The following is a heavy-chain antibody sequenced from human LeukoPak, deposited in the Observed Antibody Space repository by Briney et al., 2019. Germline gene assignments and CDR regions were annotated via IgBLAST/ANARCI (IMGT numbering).Heavy chain of an antibody. D-gene: IGHD6-6*01. V-gene: IGHV3-23*01. CDR1: GFIFSSYA. J-gene: IGHJ4*02. CDR3: AKGNDRRMSQQLGDY. CDR2: ISGSGGST. Sequence: GGSLRLSCAASGFIFSSYAMSWVRQAPGKGLEWVSAISGSGGSTYYADSVKGRFTISRDNSKNTLYLQMNSLRAEDTAVYYCAKGNDRRMSQQLGDYWGQGTLVTVSS.